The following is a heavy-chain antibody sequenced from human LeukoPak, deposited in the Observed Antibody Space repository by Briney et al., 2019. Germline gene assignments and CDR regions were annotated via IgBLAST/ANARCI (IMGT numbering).Heavy chain of an antibody. D-gene: IGHD5-24*01. J-gene: IGHJ4*02. Sequence: ASVKVSRKASGGTFSSHAISWVRLAPGQGLEWMGGIIPAFGIGTYAQSFQDRVAISADESTSTAYMELSSLRSEDTAVYYCARGGMTTSPPYFFDFWGQGTLVTVSS. V-gene: IGHV1-69*13. CDR3: ARGGMTTSPPYFFDF. CDR1: GGTFSSHA. CDR2: IIPAFGIG.